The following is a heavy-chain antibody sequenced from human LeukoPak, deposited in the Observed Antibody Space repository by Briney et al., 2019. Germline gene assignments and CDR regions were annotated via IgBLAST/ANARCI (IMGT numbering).Heavy chain of an antibody. CDR3: ARLDGYNTNY. CDR1: GYTFTGYY. J-gene: IGHJ4*02. D-gene: IGHD5-24*01. Sequence: ASVKVSCKASGYTFTGYYMHWERQAPGQGLEWMGRIIPILGIANYAQKFQGRVTITADKSTSTAYMELSSLRSEDTAVYYCARLDGYNTNYWGQGTLVTVSS. CDR2: IIPILGIA. V-gene: IGHV1-69*02.